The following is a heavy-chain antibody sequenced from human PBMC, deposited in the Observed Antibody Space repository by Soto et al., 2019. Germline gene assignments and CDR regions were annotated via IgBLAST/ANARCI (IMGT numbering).Heavy chain of an antibody. Sequence: GGSLRLSCAAAGFSFSHAWMTWVRQAPGKGLEWVGHISSRVHGATADYAAPVKGRFTISRDDSESTLYLEMNSLKTEDTGIYYCTTRGNYYYYGMDVWGQGTTVTVSS. CDR1: GFSFSHAW. D-gene: IGHD3-10*01. CDR3: TTRGNYYYYGMDV. J-gene: IGHJ6*02. CDR2: ISSRVHGATA. V-gene: IGHV3-15*01.